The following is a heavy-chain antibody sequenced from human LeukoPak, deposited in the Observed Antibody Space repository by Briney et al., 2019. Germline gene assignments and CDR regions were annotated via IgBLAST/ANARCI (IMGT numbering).Heavy chain of an antibody. CDR1: GGSISSYY. J-gene: IGHJ3*02. Sequence: PETLSLTCTVSGGSISSYYWSWIRQPPGKGLEWIGYIYYSGSTNYNPSLKSRVTISLDTSKNQFSLKLSSVTAADTAMYYCARDLGYSSGWYDIWGQGTMVTISS. D-gene: IGHD6-19*01. V-gene: IGHV4-59*01. CDR3: ARDLGYSSGWYDI. CDR2: IYYSGST.